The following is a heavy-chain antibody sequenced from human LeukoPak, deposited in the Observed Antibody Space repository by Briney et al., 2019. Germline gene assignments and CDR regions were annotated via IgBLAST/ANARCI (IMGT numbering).Heavy chain of an antibody. J-gene: IGHJ6*03. Sequence: ASVKVSCKASGYTFTSYYMHWVRQAPGQGLEWMGIINPSGGSTSYAQKFQGRVTMTRDTSTSTVYMALSSLRSEDTAVYYCARGPDIVVVPAATYYYYYMDVWGKGTTVTVSS. D-gene: IGHD2-2*01. CDR2: INPSGGST. V-gene: IGHV1-46*03. CDR3: ARGPDIVVVPAATYYYYYMDV. CDR1: GYTFTSYY.